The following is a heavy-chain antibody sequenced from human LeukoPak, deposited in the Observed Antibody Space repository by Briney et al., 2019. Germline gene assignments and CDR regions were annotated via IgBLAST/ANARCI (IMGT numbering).Heavy chain of an antibody. D-gene: IGHD6-19*01. CDR3: ARVYGSGWYPIDY. CDR2: IYYSGST. CDR1: GGSNSSYY. J-gene: IGHJ4*02. V-gene: IGHV4-59*01. Sequence: KTSETLSLTCTVSGGSNSSYYWSWIRQPPGKGLEWIGYIYYSGSTNYNPSLKSRVTISVDTSKNQFSLKLSSVAAADTAVYYCARVYGSGWYPIDYWGQGTLVTVSS.